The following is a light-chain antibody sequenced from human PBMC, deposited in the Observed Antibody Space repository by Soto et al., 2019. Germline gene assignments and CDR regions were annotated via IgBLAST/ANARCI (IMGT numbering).Light chain of an antibody. V-gene: IGLV2-14*01. Sequence: QSVLTQPASVSGSAGQSITISCSGTMRDVGAYNLVSWYQQHPGTAPKLIIYEVRNRPSGISSRFSGSRSGNTASLTISGLQPEDEGDYYCSAYTASSTLVFGGGTKVTVL. CDR1: MRDVGAYNL. J-gene: IGLJ3*02. CDR2: EVR. CDR3: SAYTASSTLV.